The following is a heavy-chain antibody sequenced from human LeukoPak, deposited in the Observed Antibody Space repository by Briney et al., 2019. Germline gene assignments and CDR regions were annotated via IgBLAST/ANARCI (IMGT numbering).Heavy chain of an antibody. V-gene: IGHV3-48*03. CDR3: ASRDY. J-gene: IGHJ4*02. Sequence: GGSLRLSCAASGFTFSSYEMNWVRQAPGKGPEWVSYISGSGSSIYYADSVKGRFTISRDNAKKSLYLQMNSLRAEDTAVYYCASRDYWGQGTLVTVSS. CDR1: GFTFSSYE. CDR2: ISGSGSSI.